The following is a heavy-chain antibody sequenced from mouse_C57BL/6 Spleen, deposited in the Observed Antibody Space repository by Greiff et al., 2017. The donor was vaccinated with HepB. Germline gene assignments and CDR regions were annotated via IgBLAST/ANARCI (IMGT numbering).Heavy chain of an antibody. CDR3: TTDDYWFAY. J-gene: IGHJ3*01. CDR1: GFNIKDDY. Sequence: VQLQQSGAELVRPGASVKLSCTASGFNIKDDYMHWVKQRPEQGLEWIGWIDPENGDTEYASKFQGKATITADTSSTTAYLQLSSLTSEDTAVYYCTTDDYWFAYWGQGTLVTVSA. CDR2: IDPENGDT. D-gene: IGHD2-4*01. V-gene: IGHV14-4*01.